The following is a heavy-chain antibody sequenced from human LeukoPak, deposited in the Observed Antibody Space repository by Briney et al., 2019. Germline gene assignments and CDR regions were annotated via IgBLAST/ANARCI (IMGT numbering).Heavy chain of an antibody. CDR1: DGSISNHC. CDR3: ARGVDYSDLAFDI. CDR2: VYYSGST. J-gene: IGHJ3*02. V-gene: IGHV4-59*11. Sequence: SETLSLTCTVSDGSISNHCWSWIRQPPRKGLEWIGYVYYSGSTNYNPSLKSRVTISVDTSKNQFSLKLSSGTAADTAVYYCARGVDYSDLAFDIWGQGTMVTVSS. D-gene: IGHD1-26*01.